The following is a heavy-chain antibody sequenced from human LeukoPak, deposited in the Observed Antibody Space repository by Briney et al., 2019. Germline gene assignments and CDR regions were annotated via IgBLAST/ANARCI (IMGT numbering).Heavy chain of an antibody. CDR1: GFTFSSYA. Sequence: PGGSLRLSCAASGFTFSSYAMTWVRQAPGKGLEWVSGISGSGGSTYYADSVKGRFTISRDNSKNTLCLQMNSLRAEDTAVYYCAKAAPSMGGFDYWGQGTLVAVSS. D-gene: IGHD6-13*01. J-gene: IGHJ4*02. CDR2: ISGSGGST. CDR3: AKAAPSMGGFDY. V-gene: IGHV3-23*01.